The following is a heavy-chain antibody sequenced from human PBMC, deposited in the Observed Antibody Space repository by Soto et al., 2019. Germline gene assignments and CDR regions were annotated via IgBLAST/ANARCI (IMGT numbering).Heavy chain of an antibody. Sequence: QIQLVQSGDEVKKPGASVRVSCKASGYAFSNYGISWIRQAPGLGLEWMGWISPYNGNTDYAQSLHGRVTMTTDTSTNTAYMELRSLTSDDTAVYYCATSYDSGFDPWGQGTLVTVSS. CDR2: ISPYNGNT. V-gene: IGHV1-18*04. CDR3: ATSYDSGFDP. D-gene: IGHD5-12*01. J-gene: IGHJ5*02. CDR1: GYAFSNYG.